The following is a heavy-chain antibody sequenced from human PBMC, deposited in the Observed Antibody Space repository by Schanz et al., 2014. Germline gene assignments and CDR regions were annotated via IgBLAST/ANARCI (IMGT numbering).Heavy chain of an antibody. CDR2: LSGSGGST. CDR3: AKQIHYDILTVTRN. J-gene: IGHJ4*02. CDR1: GFTVSSDH. V-gene: IGHV3-23*04. Sequence: EVQLVESGGGFVQPGGSLGLSCVVSGFTVSSDHMSWVRQAPGKGLEWVSALSGSGGSTYYADSVKGRFTISRDNSKNTLYLQMNSLRAEYTAVYYCAKQIHYDILTVTRNWGQGTLVTVSS. D-gene: IGHD3-9*01.